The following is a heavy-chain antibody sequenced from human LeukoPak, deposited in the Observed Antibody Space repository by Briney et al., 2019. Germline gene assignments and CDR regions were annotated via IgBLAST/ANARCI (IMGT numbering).Heavy chain of an antibody. CDR1: GFTFSDYA. V-gene: IGHV3-21*01. Sequence: GGSLRLSYAASGFTFSDYAMTWVCQAPGKGLEWVSSISGSSSFIYYTYSVQGRFTVSRDNAENSLFLQMDSLKAEDTAVYYCARLPQSFVGASPFDFWGQGTLVTVSS. CDR3: ARLPQSFVGASPFDF. CDR2: ISGSSSFI. J-gene: IGHJ4*02. D-gene: IGHD3-16*01.